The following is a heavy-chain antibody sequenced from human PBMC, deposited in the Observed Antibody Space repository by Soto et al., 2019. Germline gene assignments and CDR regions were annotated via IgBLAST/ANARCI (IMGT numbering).Heavy chain of an antibody. Sequence: LSLTCTVSGGSISSGDYYWSWIRQPPGKGLEWIGYIYYSGSTYYNPSLKSRVTISVDTSKNQFSLKLSSVTAADTPVYYCARDRRGYSGYDPQIYYFDYWGQGTLVTVSS. D-gene: IGHD5-12*01. CDR1: GGSISSGDYY. CDR2: IYYSGST. CDR3: ARDRRGYSGYDPQIYYFDY. J-gene: IGHJ4*02. V-gene: IGHV4-30-4*01.